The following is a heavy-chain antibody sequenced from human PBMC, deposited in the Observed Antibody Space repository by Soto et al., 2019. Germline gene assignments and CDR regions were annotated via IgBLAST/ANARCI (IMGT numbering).Heavy chain of an antibody. CDR2: MNPNSGNT. CDR1: GYTFTSYD. Sequence: ASVKVSCKASGYTFTSYDINWVRQATGQGLEWMGWMNPNSGNTGYAQKFQGRVTMTRNTSISTAYMELSSLRSEDTAVYYCARIPQKTGYSSSWYLPPPYDYYGMDVWGQGTTVTVSS. D-gene: IGHD6-13*01. V-gene: IGHV1-8*01. J-gene: IGHJ6*02. CDR3: ARIPQKTGYSSSWYLPPPYDYYGMDV.